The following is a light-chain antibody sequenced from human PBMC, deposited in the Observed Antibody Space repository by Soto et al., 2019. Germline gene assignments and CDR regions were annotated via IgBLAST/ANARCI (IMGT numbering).Light chain of an antibody. CDR1: QTIDSW. J-gene: IGKJ4*01. CDR2: KAS. CDR3: QQYNSYHT. Sequence: IQITQPSSTLSASVGYRFTITCRASQTIDSWLAWYQQRPGKPPNLLIYKASTLKSGVPARFSGSGSGTDFTLTISRLQPDDFATHYCQQYNSYHTFGGGTKVDIK. V-gene: IGKV1-5*03.